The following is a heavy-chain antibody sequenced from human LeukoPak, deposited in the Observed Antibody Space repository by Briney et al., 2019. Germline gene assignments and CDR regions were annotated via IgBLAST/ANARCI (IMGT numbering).Heavy chain of an antibody. CDR3: ARYVTVVRGVISPILDY. CDR1: GFTFSSYW. J-gene: IGHJ4*02. CDR2: IYYTGST. D-gene: IGHD3-10*01. V-gene: IGHV4-4*02. Sequence: SGGSLRLSCAASGFTFSSYWMSWVRQPPGKGLEWIGNIYYTGSTYYNPSLKSRVTISVDTSKNQFSLRLSSVTAADTAVYYCARYVTVVRGVISPILDYWGQGTLVTVSS.